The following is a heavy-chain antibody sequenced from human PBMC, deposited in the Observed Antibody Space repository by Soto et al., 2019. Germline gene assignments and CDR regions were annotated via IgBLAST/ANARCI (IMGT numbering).Heavy chain of an antibody. D-gene: IGHD6-25*01. CDR2: IIPNNGTT. V-gene: IGHV1-18*01. J-gene: IGHJ4*02. Sequence: GASVKVSCKASGGTFSSYAISWVRQAPGQGLEWMGWIIPNNGTTNYAQKLQGRVTMTTDKSTSTAYMELRSLRSDDTAVYYCARIWFIAAAGYYFDYWGQGTLVTVSS. CDR3: ARIWFIAAAGYYFDY. CDR1: GGTFSSYA.